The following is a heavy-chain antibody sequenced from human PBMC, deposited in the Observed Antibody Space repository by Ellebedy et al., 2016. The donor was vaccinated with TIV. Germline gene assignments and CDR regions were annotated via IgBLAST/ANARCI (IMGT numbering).Heavy chain of an antibody. CDR1: GFTFSNYG. D-gene: IGHD6-19*01. V-gene: IGHV3-30*18. J-gene: IGHJ6*02. Sequence: GESLKISCAASGFTFSNYGIHWVRRAPGKGLEWVSLISYDGSYKYYADSVKGRFTISRDNDKHTLYLQMTRLRVDDTAMYYCAKDTSAWDSTNYYYGMDVWGQGTTVTVSS. CDR3: AKDTSAWDSTNYYYGMDV. CDR2: ISYDGSYK.